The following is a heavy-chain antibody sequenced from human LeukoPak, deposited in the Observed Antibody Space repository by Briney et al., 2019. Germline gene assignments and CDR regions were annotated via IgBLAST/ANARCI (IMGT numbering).Heavy chain of an antibody. CDR2: IKQDGREK. D-gene: IGHD3-10*01. CDR1: GFTFSSYW. Sequence: GGSLRLSCAASGFTFSSYWMSWVRQAPGKGLEWVANIKQDGREKYYVDSVKGRFTISRDNAKNSLYLQMNSLRAEDTAVYYCARVQYQYYYDPWGQGTLVTVSS. J-gene: IGHJ5*02. CDR3: ARVQYQYYYDP. V-gene: IGHV3-7*01.